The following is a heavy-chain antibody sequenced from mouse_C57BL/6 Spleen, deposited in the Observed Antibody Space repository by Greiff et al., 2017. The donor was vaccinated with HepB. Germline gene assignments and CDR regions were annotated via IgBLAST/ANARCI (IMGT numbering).Heavy chain of an antibody. CDR2: IDPENGDT. V-gene: IGHV14-4*01. CDR1: GFNIKDDY. D-gene: IGHD1-1*01. Sequence: VQLQQSGAELVRPGASVKLSCTASGFNIKDDYMHWVKQRPEQGLEWIGWIDPENGDTEYGSKFQGKATITADTSSNTAYLQLSSLTSEDTAVYYCTTGYYGSSPYFDYWGQGTTLTVSS. CDR3: TTGYYGSSPYFDY. J-gene: IGHJ2*01.